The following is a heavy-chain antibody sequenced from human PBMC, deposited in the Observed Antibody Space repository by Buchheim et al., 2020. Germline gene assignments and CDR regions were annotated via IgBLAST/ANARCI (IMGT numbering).Heavy chain of an antibody. J-gene: IGHJ1*01. CDR3: ATDPHYPSGSY. V-gene: IGHV3-48*03. Sequence: EVFLVESGGHLVQPGGSLRLSCAASGFPFGGYEMNWVRQAPGKGLECIAYISASGGRTYYVDSVRGRFTISRDNAKNSLYLQMSSLRVEDTAVYYCATDPHYPSGSYWGQGTL. CDR2: ISASGGRT. D-gene: IGHD3-10*01. CDR1: GFPFGGYE.